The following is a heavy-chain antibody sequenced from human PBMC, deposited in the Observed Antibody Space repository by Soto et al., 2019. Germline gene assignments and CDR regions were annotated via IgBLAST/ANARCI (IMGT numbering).Heavy chain of an antibody. CDR2: IYHTGGT. V-gene: IGHV4-38-2*01. J-gene: IGHJ4*02. D-gene: IGHD6-25*01. CDR3: ARAVSRAATPDF. Sequence: SETLSLTCAVSGYSIDTGYYWGWIRQPPGKGLEWVGSIYHTGGTYYNPSLKSRVTISVDTSKNQFSLQLISVTASDTAVYYCARAVSRAATPDFWGQGILVTV. CDR1: GYSIDTGYY.